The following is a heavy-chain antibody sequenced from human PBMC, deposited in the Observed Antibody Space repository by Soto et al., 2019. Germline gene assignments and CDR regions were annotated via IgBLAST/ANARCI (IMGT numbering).Heavy chain of an antibody. CDR1: GFTFSSYA. Sequence: EVQLLESGGGLVQPGGSLRLSCAASGFTFSSYAMSWVHQAPGKGLEWVSAISGSGGSTYYADSVKGRFTISRDNSKNTLYLQMNSLRAEDTAVYYCAKGTGYLSYFDYWGQGTLVTVSS. V-gene: IGHV3-23*01. D-gene: IGHD3-9*01. J-gene: IGHJ4*02. CDR2: ISGSGGST. CDR3: AKGTGYLSYFDY.